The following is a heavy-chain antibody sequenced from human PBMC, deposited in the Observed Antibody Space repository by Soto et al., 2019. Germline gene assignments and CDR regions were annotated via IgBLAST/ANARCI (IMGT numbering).Heavy chain of an antibody. CDR3: ARDRRNYGSGSFRNYYSYYGMDV. CDR2: INPSGGST. CDR1: GYTFTSYY. J-gene: IGHJ6*02. V-gene: IGHV1-46*01. D-gene: IGHD3-10*01. Sequence: GASVKVSCKASGYTFTSYYMHWVRQAPGQGLEWMGIINPSGGSTSYAQKFQGRVTMTRDTSTSTVYMELSSLRSEDTAVYYCARDRRNYGSGSFRNYYSYYGMDVWGQGTTVTVSS.